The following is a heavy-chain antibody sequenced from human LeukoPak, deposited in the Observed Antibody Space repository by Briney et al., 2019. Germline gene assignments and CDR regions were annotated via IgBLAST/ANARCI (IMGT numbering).Heavy chain of an antibody. CDR1: GFTFSSYA. J-gene: IGHJ4*02. CDR3: ARDLRYSSGWTYDY. CDR2: KSYDGSNK. D-gene: IGHD6-19*01. Sequence: GGSLRLSCAASGFTFSSYAMHWVRQAPGKGLEWVAVKSYDGSNKYYADSVKGRFTISRDNSKNTLYLQMNSLRAEDTAVYYCARDLRYSSGWTYDYWGQGTLVTVSS. V-gene: IGHV3-30-3*01.